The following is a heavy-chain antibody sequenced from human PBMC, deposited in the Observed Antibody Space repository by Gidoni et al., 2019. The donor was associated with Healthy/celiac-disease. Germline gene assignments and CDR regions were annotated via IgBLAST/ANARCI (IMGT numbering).Heavy chain of an antibody. CDR3: ARVPGEVAFDI. Sequence: EVQLVQSGAEVKKPGESLKISCKGSGYSFTSYWIGWVRPMPGKGLEWMGMSYPGDSDTRSSPSFQGQVTISAAKSISTAYLQWSSLKASDTAIYYCARVPGEVAFDIWGQGTMVTVSS. J-gene: IGHJ3*02. CDR1: GYSFTSYW. CDR2: SYPGDSDT. V-gene: IGHV5-51*01.